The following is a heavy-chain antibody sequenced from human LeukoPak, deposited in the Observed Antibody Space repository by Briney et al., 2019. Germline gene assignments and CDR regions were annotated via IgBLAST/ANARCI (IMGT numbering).Heavy chain of an antibody. Sequence: GGSLRLSCAASGFTFSSYGMHWVRQAPGKGLEWVAVISYDGSNKYYADSVKGRFTISRDNSKNTLYLQMNSLRAEDTAVYYCARDFADPSVNYYYGMDVWGQGTTVTVSS. CDR3: ARDFADPSVNYYYGMDV. V-gene: IGHV3-30*03. D-gene: IGHD2-21*01. CDR2: ISYDGSNK. J-gene: IGHJ6*02. CDR1: GFTFSSYG.